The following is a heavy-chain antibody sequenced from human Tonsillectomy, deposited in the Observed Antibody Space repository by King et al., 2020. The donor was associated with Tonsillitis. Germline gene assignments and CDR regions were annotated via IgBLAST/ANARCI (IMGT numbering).Heavy chain of an antibody. CDR2: ISNDGSNK. D-gene: IGHD6-19*01. V-gene: IGHV3-30-3*01. CDR3: AGGGLEIKAGTFGP. CDR1: GFTFITYA. J-gene: IGHJ5*02. Sequence: VQLVESGGGVVQPGKSLRLSCAASGFTFITYAIHWVRHAPGKGLEWVAIISNDGSNKNYADSVKGRFTISRDNSRNTLYLQMNSLRVGDTAVYYCAGGGLEIKAGTFGPGGQGTVVIVSS.